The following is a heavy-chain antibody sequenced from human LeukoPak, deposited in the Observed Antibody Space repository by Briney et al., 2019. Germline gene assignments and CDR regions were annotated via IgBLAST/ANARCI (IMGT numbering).Heavy chain of an antibody. Sequence: ASVKVSCKASGYTFTSYYMHWVRQAPGQGLEWMGIIDPSGGSTSYAQKFQGRVTMTRDMSTSTVYMELSSLRSEDTAVYYCARGRGIHYYDSSGYYPHDAFDIWGQGTMVTVSS. CDR1: GYTFTSYY. CDR3: ARGRGIHYYDSSGYYPHDAFDI. V-gene: IGHV1-46*01. J-gene: IGHJ3*02. D-gene: IGHD3-22*01. CDR2: IDPSGGST.